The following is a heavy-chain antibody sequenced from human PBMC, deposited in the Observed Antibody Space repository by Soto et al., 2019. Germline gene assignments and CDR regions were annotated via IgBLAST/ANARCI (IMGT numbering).Heavy chain of an antibody. CDR3: ARRIATAGCYDY. D-gene: IGHD1-1*01. Sequence: EVQLVESGGGLVQPGGSLRLSCAASGFTFSDYWVHWVRQVPGKGLVWVSRMNSDGSRTDYPDFAKGRFTISRDNAKNTLFLQMTSLRAEDTAVYYCARRIATAGCYDYWGQGTLVTVSS. V-gene: IGHV3-74*01. CDR2: MNSDGSRT. J-gene: IGHJ4*02. CDR1: GFTFSDYW.